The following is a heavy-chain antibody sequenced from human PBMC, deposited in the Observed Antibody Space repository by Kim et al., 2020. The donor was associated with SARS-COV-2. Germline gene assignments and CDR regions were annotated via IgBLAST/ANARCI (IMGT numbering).Heavy chain of an antibody. CDR3: ARSIVGPSTDY. V-gene: IGHV3-74*01. D-gene: IGHD1-26*01. Sequence: TVYAESVKGRFTISRDNAKNTLYLHMNSLRAEDTAIYYCARSIVGPSTDYWGQGTLVTVSS. J-gene: IGHJ4*02. CDR2: T.